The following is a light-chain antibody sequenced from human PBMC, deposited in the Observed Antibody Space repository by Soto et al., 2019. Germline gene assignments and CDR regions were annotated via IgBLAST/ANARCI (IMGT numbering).Light chain of an antibody. J-gene: IGKJ2*01. CDR3: MQGTHWPYT. CDR2: QIS. Sequence: DVVMTQSPLSLPVTLGQPASISCRSTHSLDYSDGNTYLSRFQQRPGQSPRRLIYQISDRDSGVPDRFSGSGSGTDFTLKISRVEAEDVGVYYCMQGTHWPYTFGQGTKLEIK. V-gene: IGKV2-30*01. CDR1: HSLDYSDGNTY.